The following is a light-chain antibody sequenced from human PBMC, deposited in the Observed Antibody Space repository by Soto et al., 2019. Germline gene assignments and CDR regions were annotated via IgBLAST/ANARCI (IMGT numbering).Light chain of an antibody. V-gene: IGLV2-14*03. Sequence: QSALTQPASVSGSPGQSITISCTGTSSDVGAYNYVAWYQQHPGKAPQLMIYDVSSRPSGVSSRFSGSKSGNTASLTISGRQAEDEADYYCSSFTTSSTRVFGTGTKVTVL. CDR1: SSDVGAYNY. J-gene: IGLJ1*01. CDR2: DVS. CDR3: SSFTTSSTRV.